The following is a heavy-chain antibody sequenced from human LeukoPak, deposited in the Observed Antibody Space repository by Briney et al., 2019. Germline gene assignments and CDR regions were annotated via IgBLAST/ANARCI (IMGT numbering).Heavy chain of an antibody. Sequence: GGSLRLSCAASGFTFSSYAIHWVRQAPGKGLEWVAVISYDGSNKYYADSVRGRFTISRDNSKNTLYLQMNSLRAEDTAVYYCARGLEMATIFCLDYWGQGTLVTVSS. CDR1: GFTFSSYA. V-gene: IGHV3-30-3*01. D-gene: IGHD5-24*01. J-gene: IGHJ4*02. CDR3: ARGLEMATIFCLDY. CDR2: ISYDGSNK.